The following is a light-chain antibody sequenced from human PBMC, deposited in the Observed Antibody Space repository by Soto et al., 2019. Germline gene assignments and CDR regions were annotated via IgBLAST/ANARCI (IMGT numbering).Light chain of an antibody. CDR1: SSNIGRNS. J-gene: IGLJ3*02. V-gene: IGLV1-44*01. CDR3: ATWDDSLDGLV. Sequence: QPVLTQPPSASGTPGQRVTISCSGSSSNIGRNSVNWYQQLPGTAPKLLIYSDNQRPSGVPDRFSGSKSGSSASLAISGLQSEDEAAYDCATWDDSLDGLVFGGGTKLTVL. CDR2: SDN.